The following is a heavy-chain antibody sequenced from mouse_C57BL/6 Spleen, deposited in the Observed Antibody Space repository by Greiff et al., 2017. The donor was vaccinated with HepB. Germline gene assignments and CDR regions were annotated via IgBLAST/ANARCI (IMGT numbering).Heavy chain of an antibody. CDR3: ASLYSNYLYYCSMDY. D-gene: IGHD2-5*01. Sequence: EVQLQQSVAELVRPGASVKLSCTASGFNIKNTYMHWVKQRPEQGLEWIGRIDPANGNTKYAPKFQAKATITADTSSNTADLQLSSLSSEETAIYCCASLYSNYLYYCSMDYWGHRSSVTVSS. J-gene: IGHJ4*01. CDR2: IDPANGNT. V-gene: IGHV14-3*01. CDR1: GFNIKNTY.